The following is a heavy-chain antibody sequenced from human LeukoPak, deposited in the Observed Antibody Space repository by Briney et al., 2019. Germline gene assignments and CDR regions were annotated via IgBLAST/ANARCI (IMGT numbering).Heavy chain of an antibody. V-gene: IGHV6-1*01. CDR1: GDSVSSNSAA. Sequence: SQTLSLTCAISGDSVSSNSAAWNWIRQSPSRGLEWLGRTYYRSKWYNDYAVSVKSRITINPDTSKNQFSLKLSSVTAADTAVYYCAREVRPGIVGATLPKYYFDYWGQGTLVTVSS. CDR2: TYYRSKWYN. D-gene: IGHD1-26*01. CDR3: AREVRPGIVGATLPKYYFDY. J-gene: IGHJ4*02.